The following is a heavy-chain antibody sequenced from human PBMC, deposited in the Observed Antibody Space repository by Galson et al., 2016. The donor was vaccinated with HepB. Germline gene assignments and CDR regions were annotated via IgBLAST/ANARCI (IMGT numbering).Heavy chain of an antibody. D-gene: IGHD3-16*02. CDR1: GGAFSGYS. J-gene: IGHJ6*02. V-gene: IGHV4-34*01. Sequence: SETLSLTCGVYGGAFSGYSWSWIRQPPGKGLEWIGQINDSGSTTYNPSLKSRLKSRVTLPVDTSKNQFSLKLRSVTAADTAVYYCARGSRLRLGELSLSTGNYYYYYGLDVWGQGTTVTVSS. CDR3: ARGSRLRLGELSLSTGNYYYYYGLDV. CDR2: INDSGST.